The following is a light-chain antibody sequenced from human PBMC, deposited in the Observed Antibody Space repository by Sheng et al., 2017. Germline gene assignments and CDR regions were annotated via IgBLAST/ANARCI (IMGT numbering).Light chain of an antibody. Sequence: EIVLTQSPATLSLSPGERATLSCRASQSVSSYLAWYQQKPGQAPRLLIYDASNRATGVPDRFSGSGSGTDFTLTISRLEPEDFAVYSCQHYGTSLWTFGQGTKVEIK. CDR2: DAS. CDR3: QHYGTSLWT. CDR1: QSVSSY. V-gene: IGKV3-11*01. J-gene: IGKJ1*01.